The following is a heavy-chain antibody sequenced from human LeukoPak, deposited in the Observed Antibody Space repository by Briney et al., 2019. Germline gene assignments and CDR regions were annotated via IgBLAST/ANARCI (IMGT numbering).Heavy chain of an antibody. CDR3: ARGRDRSKAGDH. CDR2: IHPYGTF. D-gene: IGHD5-24*01. J-gene: IGHJ4*02. V-gene: IGHV4-34*01. Sequence: PSETLSLTCAVYGGSCSDYYCSWIRQPPGKGLEWIGEIHPYGTFYYNSSLKSRLTISIDTSKSQFSLRLTSVTAADTALYYCARGRDRSKAGDHWGQGTLVTVSS. CDR1: GGSCSDYY.